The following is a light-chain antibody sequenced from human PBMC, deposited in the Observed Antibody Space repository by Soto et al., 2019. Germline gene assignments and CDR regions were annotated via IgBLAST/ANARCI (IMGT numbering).Light chain of an antibody. V-gene: IGLV2-23*01. CDR2: EGS. CDR1: SSDVGNYNL. J-gene: IGLJ3*02. CDR3: CSYAGSSTWV. Sequence: QSALTQPASVSGSPGQSITISCTGTSSDVGNYNLVSWYQQHPGKAPKVMIYEGSKRPSGVSNRFSGSKSGNTASLTISRLQAEDEADYYCCSYAGSSTWVFGGGTKLTVL.